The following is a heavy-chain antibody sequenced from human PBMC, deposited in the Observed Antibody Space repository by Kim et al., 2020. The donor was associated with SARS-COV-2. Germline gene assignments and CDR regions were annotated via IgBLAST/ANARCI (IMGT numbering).Heavy chain of an antibody. CDR1: GYTLTELS. CDR3: ATAAAGCGGATSIPRRVDS. Sequence: ASVKVSCKVSGYTLTELSMHWVRQAPGKGLEWMGGFDPDAGETIYAQKFTGRVTMTEDTSTDTAYLEMSSLRSEDTAVYYCATAAAGCGGATSIPRRVDS. CDR2: FDPDAGET. V-gene: IGHV1-24*01. J-gene: IGHJ5*01. D-gene: IGHD1-26*01.